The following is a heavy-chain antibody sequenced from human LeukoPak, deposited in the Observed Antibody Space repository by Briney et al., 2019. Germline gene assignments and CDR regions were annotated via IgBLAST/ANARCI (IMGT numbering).Heavy chain of an antibody. V-gene: IGHV1-18*04. CDR3: ARRYCSSTSCHVDY. CDR1: GYTFTIYG. D-gene: IGHD2-2*01. J-gene: IGHJ4*02. Sequence: ASVNVSCKASGYTFTIYGISWVRQAPGQGLEWMGWISAYNGNTNYAQKLQGRVTMTTDTSTSTAYMELRSLRSDDTAVYYCARRYCSSTSCHVDYWGQGTLVTVSS. CDR2: ISAYNGNT.